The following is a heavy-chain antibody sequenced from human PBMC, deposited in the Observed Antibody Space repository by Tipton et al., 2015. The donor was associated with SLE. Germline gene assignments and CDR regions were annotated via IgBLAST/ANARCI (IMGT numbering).Heavy chain of an antibody. V-gene: IGHV4-30-2*01. D-gene: IGHD5-24*01. CDR3: ARGEMDVFDM. J-gene: IGHJ3*02. CDR1: GASISTEGYS. Sequence: TLSLTCVVSGASISTEGYSWSWIRQPPGQGLEWIGYVFHTGSAYYNPSLKSRVTISLDMSTNQFSLRLDSATAADTAVYYCARGEMDVFDMWGQGTVVSVSS. CDR2: VFHTGSA.